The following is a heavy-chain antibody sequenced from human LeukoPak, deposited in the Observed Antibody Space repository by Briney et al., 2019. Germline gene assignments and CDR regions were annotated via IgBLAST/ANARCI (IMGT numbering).Heavy chain of an antibody. CDR2: ISGYNGNT. CDR3: ARTSHESVLYWSDP. CDR1: GYTFTTYG. V-gene: IGHV1-18*01. Sequence: GASVKVSCEASGYTFTTYGIGWVRQAPGQGLELMGWISGYNGNTNYAQKFQGRVTMTTDTSTSTAYMELRSLRSDDTAVYYCARTSHESVLYWSDPWGQGTLVNVSS. D-gene: IGHD3-16*01. J-gene: IGHJ5*02.